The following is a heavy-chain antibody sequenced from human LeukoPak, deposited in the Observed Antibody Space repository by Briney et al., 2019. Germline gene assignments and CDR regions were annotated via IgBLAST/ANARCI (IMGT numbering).Heavy chain of an antibody. Sequence: PGGSLRLSCAASGFTFTDYYMSWIRQAPGKGLEWLSYISSTSTSTTYADSVKGRFTISRDNATNSLYLQMNSLRAEDTAVYYCARGQYSFDSWGQRTLVTVSS. D-gene: IGHD6-19*01. V-gene: IGHV3-11*06. CDR3: ARGQYSFDS. CDR2: ISSTSTST. J-gene: IGHJ4*02. CDR1: GFTFTDYY.